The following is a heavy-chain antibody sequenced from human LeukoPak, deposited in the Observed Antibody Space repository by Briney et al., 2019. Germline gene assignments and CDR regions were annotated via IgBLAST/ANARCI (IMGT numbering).Heavy chain of an antibody. D-gene: IGHD6-19*01. V-gene: IGHV1-2*02. CDR2: INPNSGGT. CDR3: ARAGYSSGWYEG. Sequence: ASVKVSCKASGYTFTGYYMHWVRQAPGQGLEWMGWINPNSGGTNYAQKFQGRVTMTSDTSSSTAYMELSRLRSDDTAVYYCARAGYSSGWYEGWGQGTLVTVSS. J-gene: IGHJ4*02. CDR1: GYTFTGYY.